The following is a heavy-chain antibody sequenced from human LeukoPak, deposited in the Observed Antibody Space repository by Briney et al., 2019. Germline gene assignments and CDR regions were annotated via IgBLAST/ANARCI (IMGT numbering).Heavy chain of an antibody. CDR1: GYTFTSYH. D-gene: IGHD6-13*01. V-gene: IGHV1-46*01. Sequence: ASVKVSCKASGYTFTSYHMHWVRQAPGQGLEWMGIINPSGGSTSYAQKFQGRVTMTRDTSTSTVYMELSSLRSEDTAVYYCARVASIAAAVMYYFDYWGQGTLVTVSS. CDR3: ARVASIAAAVMYYFDY. J-gene: IGHJ4*02. CDR2: INPSGGST.